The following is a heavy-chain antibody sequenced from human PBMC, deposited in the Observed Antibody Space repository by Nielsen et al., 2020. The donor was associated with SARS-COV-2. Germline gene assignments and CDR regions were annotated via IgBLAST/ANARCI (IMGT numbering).Heavy chain of an antibody. CDR1: GSTFSSSA. J-gene: IGHJ6*02. V-gene: IGHV3-23*03. CDR3: ARLPHGYTYGRYYYHGLDV. Sequence: GESLKISCAASGSTFSSSAMSWLRQAPGKGLEWVSLIYGSGSSSYYADSVKGRFTISRDNSKKTLYLQMTSLRPEDTAVYYCARLPHGYTYGRYYYHGLDVWGQGTTVTVSS. CDR2: IYGSGSSS. D-gene: IGHD5-18*01.